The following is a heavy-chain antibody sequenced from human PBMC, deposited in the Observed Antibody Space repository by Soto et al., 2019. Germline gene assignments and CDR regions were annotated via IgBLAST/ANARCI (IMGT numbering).Heavy chain of an antibody. J-gene: IGHJ4*02. CDR1: GYTFTSNG. CDR3: ARDGYGDYGY. CDR2: ISTYNGNT. Sequence: QVQLVQSGAEVKKPGTSVKVSCKASGYTFTSNGISWVRQAPGQGLEWMGWISTYNGNTHYAQKLQGRVTMTRDTSTNIAYMELRDLRSDDTAVYYCARDGYGDYGYWGQGSLVTVSS. D-gene: IGHD4-17*01. V-gene: IGHV1-18*01.